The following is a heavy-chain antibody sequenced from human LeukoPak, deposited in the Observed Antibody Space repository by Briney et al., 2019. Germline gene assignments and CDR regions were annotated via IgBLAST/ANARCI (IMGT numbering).Heavy chain of an antibody. CDR3: ARDRPRVRYFDY. CDR2: ITPILNVP. D-gene: IGHD2-15*01. Sequence: GASVKVSCKASGGTFSDYSISWVRQAPGQGLEWMGRITPILNVPNYAQKFEGRVTITADKSTSTAYMELSSLKSEDTAVYFCARDRPRVRYFDYWGQGTLVTVSS. J-gene: IGHJ4*02. V-gene: IGHV1-69*04. CDR1: GGTFSDYS.